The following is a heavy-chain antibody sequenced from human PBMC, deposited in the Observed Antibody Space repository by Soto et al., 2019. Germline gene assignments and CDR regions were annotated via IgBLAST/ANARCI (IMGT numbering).Heavy chain of an antibody. CDR2: IYYSGST. D-gene: IGHD3-22*01. V-gene: IGHV4-61*08. Sequence: PSETLSLTCTVSGGSISSGDYYWSWIRQPPGKGLEWIGYIYYSGSTNYNRSLKSRVTISVDTSKNQFSLKLSSVTAADTAVYYCARELGDYYDSSGYYSGNWFDPWGQGTLVTVSS. CDR1: GGSISSGDYY. J-gene: IGHJ5*02. CDR3: ARELGDYYDSSGYYSGNWFDP.